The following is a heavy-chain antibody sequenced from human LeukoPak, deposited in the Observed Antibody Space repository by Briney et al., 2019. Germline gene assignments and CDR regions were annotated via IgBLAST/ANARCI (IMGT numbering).Heavy chain of an antibody. CDR1: GYTFTNYY. V-gene: IGHV1-46*01. J-gene: IGHJ4*02. D-gene: IGHD1-26*01. Sequence: ASVKVSCKASGYTFTNYYMHWVRQAPGQRLEWMGIINPSGGSTSYAQEFQGRVTMSRDTSTSTVYMELSGLRSEDTAVYYCARALVGAKSGGDWGQGTLVTVSS. CDR3: ARALVGAKSGGD. CDR2: INPSGGST.